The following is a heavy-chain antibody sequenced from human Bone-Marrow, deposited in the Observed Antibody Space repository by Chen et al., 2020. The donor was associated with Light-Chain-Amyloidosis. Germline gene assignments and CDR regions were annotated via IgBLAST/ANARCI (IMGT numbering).Heavy chain of an antibody. CDR1: GYTFTGYY. J-gene: IGHJ4*02. CDR2: INPNSGGT. D-gene: IGHD5-12*01. CDR3: ARGAERGYSGYESTNFDY. V-gene: IGHV1-2*02. Sequence: QVQLVQSGAEVKKPGASVKVSCKASGYTFTGYYMHWVRQAPGQGLEWMGWINPNSGGTHYAQKFQGRVTMTRDTSISTAYMELSRLRSDDTAVYYCARGAERGYSGYESTNFDYWGQGTLVTVSS.